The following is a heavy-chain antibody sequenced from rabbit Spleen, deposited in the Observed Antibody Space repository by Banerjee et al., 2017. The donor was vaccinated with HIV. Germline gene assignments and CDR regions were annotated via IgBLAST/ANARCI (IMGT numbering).Heavy chain of an antibody. CDR1: GFSFSGSYH. J-gene: IGHJ6*01. CDR2: IDVGYSGDT. CDR3: ARDSATSRVTDAMDL. V-gene: IGHV1S45*01. D-gene: IGHD1-1*01. Sequence: QEQLVESGGGLVQPEGSLTLTCTASGFSFSGSYHMCWVRQAPGKGLEWIACIDVGYSGDTYVANWAKGRFSVSKTSSTTVTLQMTSLTAADTATYFCARDSATSRVTDAMDLWGPGTLVTVS.